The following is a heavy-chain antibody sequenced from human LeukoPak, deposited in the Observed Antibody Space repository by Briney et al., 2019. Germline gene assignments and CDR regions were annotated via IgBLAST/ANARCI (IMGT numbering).Heavy chain of an antibody. CDR3: ANSQYSSGWYCYFDY. J-gene: IGHJ4*02. D-gene: IGHD6-19*01. CDR1: GFSFSDYS. Sequence: PGGSLRLSCAASGFSFSDYSMNWVRQAPGKGLEWVSAISGSGGSTYYADSVKGRFTISRDNSKNTLYLQMNSLRAEDTAVYYCANSQYSSGWYCYFDYWGQGTLVTVSS. CDR2: ISGSGGST. V-gene: IGHV3-23*01.